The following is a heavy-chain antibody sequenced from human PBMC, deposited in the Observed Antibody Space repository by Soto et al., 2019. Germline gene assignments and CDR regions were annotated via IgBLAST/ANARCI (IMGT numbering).Heavy chain of an antibody. V-gene: IGHV3-74*01. CDR3: ARGVRGHYGFDV. J-gene: IGHJ3*01. D-gene: IGHD3-10*01. CDR2: IKFDGSSA. Sequence: ATGKGLVWVSRIKFDGSSANYADSVKGRFTISRDNARGTVYLQMNSLRAEDTAVYYCARGVRGHYGFDVWGQGTMVPVS.